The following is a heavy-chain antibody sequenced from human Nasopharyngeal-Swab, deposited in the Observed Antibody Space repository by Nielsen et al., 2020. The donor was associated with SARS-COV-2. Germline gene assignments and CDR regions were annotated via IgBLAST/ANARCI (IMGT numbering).Heavy chain of an antibody. CDR1: GFTFSSYS. CDR3: ARDPLSSWQAIGNWYFDL. CDR2: VSSTSSYI. J-gene: IGHJ2*01. D-gene: IGHD6-13*01. V-gene: IGHV3-21*01. Sequence: GESLKISCAASGFTFSSYSMNWVRQAPGKGLEWVSSVSSTSSYIYYSDSLKGRFTISIDNAKNSLYLQLNSLRAENTAVYYCARDPLSSWQAIGNWYFDLWGRGTLVTVSS.